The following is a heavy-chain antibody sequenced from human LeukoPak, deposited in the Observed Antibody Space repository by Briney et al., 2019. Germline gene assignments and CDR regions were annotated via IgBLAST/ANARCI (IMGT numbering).Heavy chain of an antibody. D-gene: IGHD3-22*01. J-gene: IGHJ4*02. CDR1: GGSFSGYY. Sequence: PSETLSLTCAVYGGSFSGYYWSWIRQPPGKGLEWIGEIDHSGSTNYNPSLKSRVTISLDTSKNQFSLKLISVTAADTAAYYCAGXXXXXXSGXYXLKVKEIVQDYWGQGTLVTVSS. CDR3: AGXXXXXXSGXYXLKVKEIVQDY. CDR2: IDHSGST. V-gene: IGHV4-34*01.